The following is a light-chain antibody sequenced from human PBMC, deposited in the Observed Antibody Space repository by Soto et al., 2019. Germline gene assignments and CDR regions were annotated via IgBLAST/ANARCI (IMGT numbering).Light chain of an antibody. CDR3: GTWDNSLGVYV. J-gene: IGLJ1*01. CDR2: DND. CDR1: SSNIGNNY. Sequence: QSVLTQPPSVSAAPGQKVTISCSGSSSNIGNNYVSWYQHLPGTAPKLLMYDNDKRPSGIPDRFSGSKSGTSATLGITGLQPGVGSNYYGGTWDNSLGVYVSGTGTKLPVL. V-gene: IGLV1-51*01.